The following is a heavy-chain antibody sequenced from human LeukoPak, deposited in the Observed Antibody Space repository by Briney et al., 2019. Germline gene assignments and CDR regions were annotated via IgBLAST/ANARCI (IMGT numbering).Heavy chain of an antibody. Sequence: GGSLRLSCAASGFTFSDYYMSWIRQGPGKGLEWVSYISSSGSNIYYADSVKGRFTFSRDNAKNSLYLQMNSLRAEDTAVYYRARAQRVAVPHFDFWGQGTLVTVSS. V-gene: IGHV3-11*01. CDR1: GFTFSDYY. D-gene: IGHD2-15*01. J-gene: IGHJ4*02. CDR2: ISSSGSNI. CDR3: ARAQRVAVPHFDF.